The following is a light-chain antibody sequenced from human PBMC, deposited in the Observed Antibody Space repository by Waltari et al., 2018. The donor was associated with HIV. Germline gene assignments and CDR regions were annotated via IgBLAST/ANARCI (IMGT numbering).Light chain of an antibody. CDR2: DVS. CDR3: SPYTISSTLV. CDR1: SSDVGGYNY. Sequence: QSALTQPASVSGSPGQSITISCTGPSSDVGGYNYASWYQQHPGKAPKLMIYDVSNRPSGVSNRFSGSKSGNTASLTISGLQAEDEADYYCSPYTISSTLVFGGGTKLTVL. J-gene: IGLJ2*01. V-gene: IGLV2-14*01.